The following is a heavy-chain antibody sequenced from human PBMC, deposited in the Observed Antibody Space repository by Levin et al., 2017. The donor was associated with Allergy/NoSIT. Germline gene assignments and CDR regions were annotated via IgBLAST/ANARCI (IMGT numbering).Heavy chain of an antibody. CDR1: GFTFSSYE. J-gene: IGHJ6*02. CDR3: ARDHSEYSSGGYREDYYYGMDG. CDR2: ISSSGSTI. Sequence: LSLTCAASGFTFSSYEMNWVRQAPGKGLEWVSYISSSGSTIYYADSVKGRFTISRDNAKNSLYLQMNSLRAEDTAVYYCARDHSEYSSGGYREDYYYGMDGWGQGTTVTVSS. V-gene: IGHV3-48*03. D-gene: IGHD6-19*01.